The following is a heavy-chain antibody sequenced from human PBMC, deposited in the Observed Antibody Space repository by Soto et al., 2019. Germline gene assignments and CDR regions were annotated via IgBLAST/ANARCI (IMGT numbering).Heavy chain of an antibody. Sequence: QVQLVQSGAEVKKPGASVKVSCKASGYTFTSYGISWVRQAPGQGLEWMGWISAYNGNTNYAQKLQGRVTMTTVTSTSTAYMELRSLRSDDTAVYYCARDHLRDILTGYWAGYYYGIDVWGQGTTVTVSS. CDR3: ARDHLRDILTGYWAGYYYGIDV. J-gene: IGHJ6*02. CDR2: ISAYNGNT. CDR1: GYTFTSYG. D-gene: IGHD3-9*01. V-gene: IGHV1-18*01.